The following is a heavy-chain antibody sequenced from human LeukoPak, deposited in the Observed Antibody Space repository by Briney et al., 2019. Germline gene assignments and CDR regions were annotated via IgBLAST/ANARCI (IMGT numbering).Heavy chain of an antibody. V-gene: IGHV3-7*01. D-gene: IGHD5-18*01. Sequence: PGGSLRLSCAASGFTFSSYWMTWIRQAPGKGLEWVANIKQDGSEKYYVDSVKGRFTISRDNAKNSLYLQMNSLRAEDTAVYYCARDTGGGYSCYDCGGQGTLVTVS. CDR1: GFTFSSYW. J-gene: IGHJ4*02. CDR2: IKQDGSEK. CDR3: ARDTGGGYSCYDC.